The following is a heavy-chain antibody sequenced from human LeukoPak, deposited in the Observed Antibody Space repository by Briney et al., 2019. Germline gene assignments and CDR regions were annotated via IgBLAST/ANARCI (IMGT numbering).Heavy chain of an antibody. J-gene: IGHJ4*02. CDR1: GFTFSSYS. D-gene: IGHD3-10*01. Sequence: GGSLRLSCAASGFTFSSYSMSWVRQAPGKGLEWVSAISGSGGSTYYADSVKGRFTISRDNSKNTLYLQMNSLRAEDTAVYYCAKEMDGIGGPDYFDYWGQGTLVTVSS. CDR2: ISGSGGST. V-gene: IGHV3-23*01. CDR3: AKEMDGIGGPDYFDY.